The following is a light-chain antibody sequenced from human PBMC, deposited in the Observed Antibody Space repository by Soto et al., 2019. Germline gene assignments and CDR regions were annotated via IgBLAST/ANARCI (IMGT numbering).Light chain of an antibody. V-gene: IGLV2-14*03. J-gene: IGLJ2*01. Sequence: QSALTQPASVSGSPGQSITISCTGTSSDVGGYNYVSWYQQHPGKAPKLMIYDVSYRPSGVSNRFSGSKSGNTASLTISGLQAEDEADYYCSSYTSSSTLGVFGGGTTLTVL. CDR3: SSYTSSSTLGV. CDR1: SSDVGGYNY. CDR2: DVS.